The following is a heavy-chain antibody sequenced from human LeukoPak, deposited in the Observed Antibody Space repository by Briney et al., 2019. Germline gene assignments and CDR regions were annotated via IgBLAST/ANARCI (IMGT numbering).Heavy chain of an antibody. V-gene: IGHV4-59*01. Sequence: SETLSLTCTVSGASISSYYWSWIRQPPGKGLEWIGYIHYTGTTNYNPSLKSRVTISVDTSKSQFSLKLNSVTAADTAVFYCARGLASGYPPIPFDYWGQGTQVTVSS. J-gene: IGHJ4*02. CDR2: IHYTGTT. CDR3: ARGLASGYPPIPFDY. D-gene: IGHD3-3*01. CDR1: GASISSYY.